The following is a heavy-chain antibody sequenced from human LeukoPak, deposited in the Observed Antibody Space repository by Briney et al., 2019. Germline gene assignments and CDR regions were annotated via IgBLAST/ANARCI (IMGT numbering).Heavy chain of an antibody. CDR1: GYTFRGNY. CDR2: IDANNCDT. D-gene: IGHD4-11*01. J-gene: IGHJ4*02. V-gene: IGHV1-2*02. Sequence: ASVKVSCKASGYTFRGNYIHWLRQAPGQGLEWMGWIDANNCDTKSAQKFQGRVTMSRDTAISTAYMDLSSLSPDGAAVYYCARDPSSVTLYFFDYWGQGTLVTVSS. CDR3: ARDPSSVTLYFFDY.